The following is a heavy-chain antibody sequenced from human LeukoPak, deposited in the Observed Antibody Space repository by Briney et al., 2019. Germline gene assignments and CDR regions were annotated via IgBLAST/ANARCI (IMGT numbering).Heavy chain of an antibody. D-gene: IGHD4-17*01. J-gene: IGHJ4*02. CDR3: ARGYGDPYYFDY. CDR1: GFTFSSYA. V-gene: IGHV3-48*04. Sequence: GGSLRLSCAASGFTFSSYAMSWVRQAPGKGLEWVSYISSSGSTIYYADSVKGRFTISRDNAKNSLYLQMSSLRAEDTAVYYCARGYGDPYYFDYWGQGTLVTVSS. CDR2: ISSSGSTI.